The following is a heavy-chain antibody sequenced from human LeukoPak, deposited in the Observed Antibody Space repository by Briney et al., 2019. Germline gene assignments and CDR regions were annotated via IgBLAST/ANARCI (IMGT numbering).Heavy chain of an antibody. D-gene: IGHD5-24*01. J-gene: IGHJ4*02. CDR2: TYHSGST. V-gene: IGHV4-39*07. Sequence: SETLSLTCTVSGGSISSYYWSWIRQPPGKGLECIGSTYHSGSTYYNPSLKSRVTISVDTSKNQFSLKLSSVTAADTAVYYCARAVMGSPGDGYNSSPLDYWGQGTLVTVSS. CDR1: GGSISSYY. CDR3: ARAVMGSPGDGYNSSPLDY.